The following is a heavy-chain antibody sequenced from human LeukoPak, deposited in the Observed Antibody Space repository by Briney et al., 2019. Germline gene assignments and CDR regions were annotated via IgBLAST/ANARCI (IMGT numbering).Heavy chain of an antibody. V-gene: IGHV1-18*01. Sequence: ASVKVSCKASGYTFTNYGSSWVRQAPGQGLEWMGRSSGYKDNTHYAQKLQGRVTMTTDTSTSTAYMELRSLRSDDTAVYYCARDGYYYDSSSYHIYWGQGTLVTVSS. CDR1: GYTFTNYG. D-gene: IGHD3-22*01. CDR3: ARDGYYYDSSSYHIY. J-gene: IGHJ4*02. CDR2: SSGYKDNT.